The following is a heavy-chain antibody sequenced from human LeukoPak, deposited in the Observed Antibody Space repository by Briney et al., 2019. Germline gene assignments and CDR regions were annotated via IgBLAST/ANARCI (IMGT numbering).Heavy chain of an antibody. CDR2: INHSGST. CDR1: GGSFSGYY. J-gene: IGHJ4*02. V-gene: IGHV4-34*01. Sequence: SETLSLTCAVYGGSFSGYYWSWIRQPPGKGLEWIGEINHSGSTNYNPSLKSRVTISVDTSKNQFSLKLSSVTAADTAVYYCARAGSGSYYYWGQGTLVTVSS. D-gene: IGHD3-10*01. CDR3: ARAGSGSYYY.